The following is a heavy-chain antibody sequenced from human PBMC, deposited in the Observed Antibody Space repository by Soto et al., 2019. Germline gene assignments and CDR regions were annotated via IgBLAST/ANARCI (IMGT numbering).Heavy chain of an antibody. V-gene: IGHV3-48*02. CDR2: ISSSSGAI. CDR1: GFTFKNYI. Sequence: EVQLVESGGALIQPGGSLRLSCVASGFTFKNYIMNWVRQAPGKGPEWVAYISSSSGAIYYADYVKGRFTISRDNAKNSLFLQMHSLRDADTAVYYCARETCFDRWGQGTLVTVSS. J-gene: IGHJ5*02. CDR3: ARETCFDR.